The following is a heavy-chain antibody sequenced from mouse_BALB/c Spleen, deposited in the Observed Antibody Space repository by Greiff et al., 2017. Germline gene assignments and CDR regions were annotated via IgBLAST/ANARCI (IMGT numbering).Heavy chain of an antibody. J-gene: IGHJ3*01. CDR1: GYTFTSYW. V-gene: IGHV1S81*02. CDR3: ARGSAWFAY. CDR2: INPSNGRT. Sequence: QVQLQQPGAELVKPGASVKLSCKASGYTFTSYWMHWVKQRPGRGLEWIGEINPSNGRTNYNEKFKSKATLTVDKSSSTAYMQLSSLTSEDSAVYYCARGSAWFAYWGQGTLVTVSA.